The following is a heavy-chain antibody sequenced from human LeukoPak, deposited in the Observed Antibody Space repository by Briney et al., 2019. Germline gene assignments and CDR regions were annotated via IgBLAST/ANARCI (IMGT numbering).Heavy chain of an antibody. CDR2: IYPDGSS. CDR1: GLTISNNY. Sequence: GGSLRLCCAVSGLTISNNYMSWVRQAPGKGLEWVSVIYPDGSSYYTDSVKGRFTISRDNSKNTVYLQMNSLRVDDTAVYFCARDRIGRSKDHWGQGSLVTVSS. D-gene: IGHD1-14*01. J-gene: IGHJ4*02. V-gene: IGHV3-53*01. CDR3: ARDRIGRSKDH.